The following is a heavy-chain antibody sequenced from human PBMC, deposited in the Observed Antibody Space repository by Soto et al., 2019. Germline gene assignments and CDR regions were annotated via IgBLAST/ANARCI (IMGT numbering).Heavy chain of an antibody. CDR3: ARDRNNWNYDY. V-gene: IGHV4-59*01. D-gene: IGHD1-7*01. J-gene: IGHJ4*02. CDR1: GGSIRGYY. CDR2: IYYSGNT. Sequence: PSETLSLTCTVSGGSIRGYYWGWIRQPPGKELEWIGFIYYSGNTNYNPSLKSRVTISVDTSKNQLSLKLNSVTAADTAVYYCARDRNNWNYDYWGQGILVTVS.